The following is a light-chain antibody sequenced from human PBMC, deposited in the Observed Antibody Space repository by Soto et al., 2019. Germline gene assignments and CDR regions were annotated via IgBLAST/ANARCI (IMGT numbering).Light chain of an antibody. CDR3: QSYDSRLNGYV. CDR2: SSV. V-gene: IGLV1-40*01. Sequence: QSLLTQPPSVSGAPGQGVTISCTGGSSNIGAGYDVHWYQQLPRTAPKLLIYSSVNRPSGVPDRFSASKSGTSASLAITGLRPEDEADYYCQSYDSRLNGYVFGTGTKVTVL. J-gene: IGLJ1*01. CDR1: SSNIGAGYD.